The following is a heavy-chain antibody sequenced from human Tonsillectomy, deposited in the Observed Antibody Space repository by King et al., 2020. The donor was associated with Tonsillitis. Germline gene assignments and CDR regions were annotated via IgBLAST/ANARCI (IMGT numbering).Heavy chain of an antibody. J-gene: IGHJ5*02. CDR2: ISSSSSYT. Sequence: VQLVESGGGLVKPGGSLRLSCAASGFTFSDYYMSWIRQAPGKGLEWVSYISSSSSYTNYADSVKGRFTISRDNAKNSLYLQMNSLRAEDTAVYYCARRRVSNSSGYRWFDPWGQGTLVTVSS. D-gene: IGHD6-19*01. CDR1: GFTFSDYY. V-gene: IGHV3-11*05. CDR3: ARRRVSNSSGYRWFDP.